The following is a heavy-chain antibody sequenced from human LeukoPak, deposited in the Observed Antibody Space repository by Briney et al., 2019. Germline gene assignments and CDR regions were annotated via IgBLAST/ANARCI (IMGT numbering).Heavy chain of an antibody. D-gene: IGHD3-10*01. V-gene: IGHV5-51*01. J-gene: IGHJ4*02. CDR2: ISPGASDT. Sequence: GESLKISCKGSGYTFTNYWIGWVRQMPGKGLEWMGIISPGASDTRYSPSFLGQVTISADKSISTAYLQWSSLKASDTAMYYCARTPGDYFDYWAQGTLVTVSS. CDR1: GYTFTNYW. CDR3: ARTPGDYFDY.